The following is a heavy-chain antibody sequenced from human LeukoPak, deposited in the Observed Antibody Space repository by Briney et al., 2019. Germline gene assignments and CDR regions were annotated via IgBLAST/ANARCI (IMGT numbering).Heavy chain of an antibody. J-gene: IGHJ4*02. CDR2: INHSGST. CDR3: ARGYRIAAAAPLY. D-gene: IGHD6-13*01. V-gene: IGHV4-34*01. CDR1: GGSFSGYY. Sequence: SETLSLTCAVYGGSFSGYYWSWIRQPPGKGLEWIGEINHSGSTNYNPSLKSRVTISVDTSKSQFSLKLSSVTAADTAVYYCARGYRIAAAAPLYWGQGTLVTVSS.